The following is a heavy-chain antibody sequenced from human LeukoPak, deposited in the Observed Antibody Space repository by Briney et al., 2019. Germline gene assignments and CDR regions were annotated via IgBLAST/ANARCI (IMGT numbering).Heavy chain of an antibody. Sequence: SQTLSLTCTVSGGSISSGGYYWSWIRQHPGKGLEWIGYIYYSGSTYYNPSLKSRVTISVDTSKNQFSLKLSSVTAADTAVYYCARDNPIGVDAFDIWGQGTMVTVSS. J-gene: IGHJ3*02. CDR1: GGSISSGGYY. CDR3: ARDNPIGVDAFDI. V-gene: IGHV4-31*03. D-gene: IGHD3-16*01. CDR2: IYYSGST.